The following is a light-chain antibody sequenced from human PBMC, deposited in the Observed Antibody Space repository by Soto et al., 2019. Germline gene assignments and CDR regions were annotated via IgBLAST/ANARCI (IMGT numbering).Light chain of an antibody. CDR3: QQYNNWPFIT. CDR2: DAS. V-gene: IGKV1-5*01. CDR1: QSISSW. Sequence: DIQMTQSPSTLSASVGDRVTITCRASQSISSWLAWYQQKPGKAPKLLIYDASSLQSGVPSRFSGSGSGTEFTLTISSLQSEDFAVYYCQQYNNWPFITFGQGTRLEIK. J-gene: IGKJ5*01.